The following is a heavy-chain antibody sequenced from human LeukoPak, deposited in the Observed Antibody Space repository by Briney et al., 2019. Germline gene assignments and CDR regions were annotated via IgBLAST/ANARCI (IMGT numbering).Heavy chain of an antibody. J-gene: IGHJ4*02. Sequence: SETLSLTCAVYGGSFSGYYWSWIRQPPGKGLEWIGEINHSGSTNYNPSLKSRVTISVDTSKNQFSLKLSSVTAADTAVYYSARVKVVPAAPGFYFDYWGQGTLVTVSS. CDR3: ARVKVVPAAPGFYFDY. CDR2: INHSGST. V-gene: IGHV4-34*01. D-gene: IGHD2-2*01. CDR1: GGSFSGYY.